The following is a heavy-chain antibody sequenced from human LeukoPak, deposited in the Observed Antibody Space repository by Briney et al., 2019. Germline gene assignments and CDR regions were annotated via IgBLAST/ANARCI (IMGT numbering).Heavy chain of an antibody. CDR3: ARERDRSLGDV. D-gene: IGHD1-26*01. J-gene: IGHJ6*02. CDR1: GFTFSTYG. V-gene: IGHV3-33*01. CDR2: IWYDGSNK. Sequence: EGSLRLSCAASGFTFSTYGMHWVRQAPGKGLQWVAVIWYDGSNKYYADSVQGRFTISRDNSKNTLSLQMNSLRAEDTAVYYCARERDRSLGDVWGQGTTVIVSS.